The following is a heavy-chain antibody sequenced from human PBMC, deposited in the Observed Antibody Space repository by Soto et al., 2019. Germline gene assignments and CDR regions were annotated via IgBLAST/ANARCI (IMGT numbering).Heavy chain of an antibody. CDR1: GFTFRSYI. V-gene: IGHV3-23*01. J-gene: IGHJ4*02. D-gene: IGHD6-19*01. Sequence: PGGSLRLSCTASGFTFRSYIMNWVRQAPGKGLEWISTITADGGGTFCADSVKGRFTITRDNSKDTLYLQMDDLRAEDTALYYCTRDRGGSGWPELDCWGQGTQVTVSS. CDR3: TRDRGGSGWPELDC. CDR2: ITADGGGT.